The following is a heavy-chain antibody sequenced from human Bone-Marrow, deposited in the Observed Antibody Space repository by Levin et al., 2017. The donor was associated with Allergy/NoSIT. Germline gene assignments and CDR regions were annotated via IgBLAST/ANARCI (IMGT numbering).Heavy chain of an antibody. D-gene: IGHD5-18*01. CDR2: TSHDGRVQ. J-gene: IGHJ4*01. Sequence: LTSHAMQWVRQAPGKGLEWVAVTSHDGRVQFYTDSVKGRFTISRDNAKNTLSLQMSSLRLEDTAVYYCARVGGGGYSYGYLDYWGQGTLVIVSS. CDR3: ARVGGGGYSYGYLDY. V-gene: IGHV3-30*04. CDR1: LTSHA.